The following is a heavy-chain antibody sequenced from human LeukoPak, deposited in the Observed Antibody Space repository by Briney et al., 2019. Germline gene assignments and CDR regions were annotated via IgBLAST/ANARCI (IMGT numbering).Heavy chain of an antibody. V-gene: IGHV1-2*02. CDR2: INPNSGGT. J-gene: IGHJ4*02. Sequence: ASMKVSCKASGYTFTGYYMHWVRQAPGQGLEWMGWINPNSGGTNYAQKFQGRVTMTRDTSISTAYMEPSRLRSDDTAVYYCARDRDVFDYWGQGTLVTVPS. CDR3: ARDRDVFDY. CDR1: GYTFTGYY. D-gene: IGHD3-10*01.